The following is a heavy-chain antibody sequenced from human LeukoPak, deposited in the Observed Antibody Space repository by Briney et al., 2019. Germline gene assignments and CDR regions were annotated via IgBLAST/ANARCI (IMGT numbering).Heavy chain of an antibody. CDR3: ARRRFDSSGYYGADAFDI. D-gene: IGHD3-22*01. J-gene: IGHJ3*02. V-gene: IGHV4-59*08. CDR1: GGSLSSYY. Sequence: SETLSLTCTVSGGSLSSYYWSWIRQPPGKGLEWIGYIYYSGSTNYNPSLKSRVTISVDTSKNQFSLKLSSVTAADTAVYYCARRRFDSSGYYGADAFDIWGQGTMVTVSS. CDR2: IYYSGST.